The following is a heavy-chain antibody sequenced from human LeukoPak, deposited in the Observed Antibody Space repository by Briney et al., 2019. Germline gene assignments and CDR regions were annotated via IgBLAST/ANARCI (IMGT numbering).Heavy chain of an antibody. Sequence: PSETLSLTCAVYGGSFSGYYWSWIRQPPGKGLEWIGEINHSGSTNYNPSLKSRVTLSVDTSKNQFSLKLSSVTAADTAVYYCARRGSMTGPPPLWGQGTLVTVSS. CDR1: GGSFSGYY. V-gene: IGHV4-34*01. CDR2: INHSGST. CDR3: ARRGSMTGPPPL. D-gene: IGHD6-6*01. J-gene: IGHJ4*02.